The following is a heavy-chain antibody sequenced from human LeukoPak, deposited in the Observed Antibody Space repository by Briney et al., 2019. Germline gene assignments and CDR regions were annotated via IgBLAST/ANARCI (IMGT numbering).Heavy chain of an antibody. CDR1: GFTFSNAW. D-gene: IGHD4-17*01. V-gene: IGHV3-15*01. CDR3: TTDPGYYGDYVHFDY. Sequence: GGSLRLSCAASGFTFSNAWMSWVRQAPGKGLEWVGRIKSKTDGGTTDYAAPVKGRFTISRDDSKNTLYLQMNSLKTEDTAVYYCTTDPGYYGDYVHFDYWGQGTLVTVSS. CDR2: IKSKTDGGTT. J-gene: IGHJ4*02.